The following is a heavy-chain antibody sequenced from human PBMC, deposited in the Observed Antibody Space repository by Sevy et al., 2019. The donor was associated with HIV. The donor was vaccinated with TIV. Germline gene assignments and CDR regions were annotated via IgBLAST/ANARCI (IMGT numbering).Heavy chain of an antibody. Sequence: GGSLRLSCAASGFPFNDHAMHWVRQVPGKGLEWVSGISWNSRNIGYADSVKGRFTISRDNTRHSVYLEMHSLRPEDTALYYCAKDINRGCDGVNCYSYYYYFYGLDVWGQGTTVTVSS. V-gene: IGHV3-9*01. CDR3: AKDINRGCDGVNCYSYYYYFYGLDV. D-gene: IGHD2-21*01. CDR2: ISWNSRNI. J-gene: IGHJ6*02. CDR1: GFPFNDHA.